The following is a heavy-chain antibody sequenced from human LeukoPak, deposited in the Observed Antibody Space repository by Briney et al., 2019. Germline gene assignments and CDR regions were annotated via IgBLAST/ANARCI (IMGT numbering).Heavy chain of an antibody. CDR1: GGSISSYY. V-gene: IGHV4-59*01. J-gene: IGHJ4*02. CDR2: LYYSGGT. D-gene: IGHD3-22*01. CDR3: ARVNYYDSSGYYYYFDY. Sequence: SETLSLTCTVSGGSISSYYWSWIRQPPGKGLEWIGFLYYSGGTSHNPSLNGRVTISGDTSKNQFSLRLTSVTAADTAVYYCARVNYYDSSGYYYYFDYWGQGTLVTVSS.